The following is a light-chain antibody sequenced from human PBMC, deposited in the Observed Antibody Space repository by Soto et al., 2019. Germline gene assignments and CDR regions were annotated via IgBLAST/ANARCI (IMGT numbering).Light chain of an antibody. CDR1: QSVSSNF. CDR2: GAS. CDR3: QQYGSSPLT. Sequence: ELVLSQSPGTLSLSPGEGATLSCRASQSVSSNFVAWYQRKPGQAPRLRMYGASIKATGIPDTFSGSGSWADFTLTISRLETEDFEVYYCQQYGSSPLTFGGRTKVEIK. J-gene: IGKJ4*01. V-gene: IGKV3-20*01.